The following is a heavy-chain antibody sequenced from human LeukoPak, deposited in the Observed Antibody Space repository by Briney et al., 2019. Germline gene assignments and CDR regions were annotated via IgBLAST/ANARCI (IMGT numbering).Heavy chain of an antibody. D-gene: IGHD3-10*01. CDR2: IKQDGSEK. CDR3: ARRYGSGNYVHFDY. V-gene: IGHV3-7*01. J-gene: IGHJ4*02. CDR1: GFTFSNYW. Sequence: GGSLRLSCAASGFTFSNYWMNWVRQAPGKGLEWVANIKQDGSEKDYVDSVKGRFTISRDNAKNSLYLQMNSLRAEDTALYYCARRYGSGNYVHFDYWGQGTLVTVSS.